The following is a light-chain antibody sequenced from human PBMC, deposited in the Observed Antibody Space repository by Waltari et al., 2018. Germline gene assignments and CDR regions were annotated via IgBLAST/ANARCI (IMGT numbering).Light chain of an antibody. V-gene: IGLV3-21*01. CDR1: NIGSKS. CDR2: YDS. CDR3: QVWDSSSDHRV. J-gene: IGLJ3*02. Sequence: SYMLTQPPSESVAPGKTARITCGGNNIGSKSVHWYQQKSGQAPVLVIYYDSDRPSGIPERFSGSNSGNTATLTISRVEAGDEADYHCQVWDSSSDHRVFGGGTKLTVL.